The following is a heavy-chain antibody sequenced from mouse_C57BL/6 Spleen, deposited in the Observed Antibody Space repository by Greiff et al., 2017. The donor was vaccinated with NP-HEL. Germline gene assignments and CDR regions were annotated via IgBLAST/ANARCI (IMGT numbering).Heavy chain of an antibody. D-gene: IGHD2-1*01. V-gene: IGHV1-4*01. CDR1: GYTFTSYT. J-gene: IGHJ2*01. Sequence: VQLQQSGAELARPGASVKMSCKASGYTFTSYTMHWVKQRPGQGLEWIGYINPSSGYTKYNQKFKDKATLTADKSSSTAYMQLSSLTSEDSAVYYCASYGNTALFDYWGQGTTLTVSS. CDR3: ASYGNTALFDY. CDR2: INPSSGYT.